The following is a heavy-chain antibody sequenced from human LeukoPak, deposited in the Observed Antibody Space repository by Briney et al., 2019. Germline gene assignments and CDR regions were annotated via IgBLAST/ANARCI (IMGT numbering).Heavy chain of an antibody. D-gene: IGHD6-13*01. V-gene: IGHV3-53*01. CDR3: ARVEGAAAGYGMDV. J-gene: IGHJ6*02. Sequence: GGSLTLSCAASGFTVSSNYMSWVRQAPGKGLEWISVIYGGGSTYYADSVKGRFTISRDNSKNTLYLQMNSLRAEDTAVYYCARVEGAAAGYGMDVWGQGTTVTVSS. CDR2: IYGGGST. CDR1: GFTVSSNY.